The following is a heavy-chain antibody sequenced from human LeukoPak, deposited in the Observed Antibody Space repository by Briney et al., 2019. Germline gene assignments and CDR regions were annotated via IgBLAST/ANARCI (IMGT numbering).Heavy chain of an antibody. CDR3: TRATGADY. D-gene: IGHD1-1*01. CDR2: IYYSGST. Sequence: PSETLSLTCTVSGGSISNYYWGWIRQPPGEGLEWIGSIYYSGSTYYNSSLQSRATISVHMSNNQFALKLSSVTAADTAVYYCTRATGADYWGQGTLVTVSS. J-gene: IGHJ4*02. V-gene: IGHV4-39*06. CDR1: GGSISNYY.